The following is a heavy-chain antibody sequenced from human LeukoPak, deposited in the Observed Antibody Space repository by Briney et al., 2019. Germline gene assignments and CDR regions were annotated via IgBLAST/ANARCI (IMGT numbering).Heavy chain of an antibody. CDR2: IKEDGTET. J-gene: IGHJ4*02. V-gene: IGHV3-7*03. Sequence: GGSLRLSCAASGFTFSNAWMNWVRQAPGKGLEWVANIKEDGTETYYVDSVKGRFTISRDNAKNSLYLQMNSLRVEDTAVYYCAKEGRSLQTYWGQGTLVTVSS. D-gene: IGHD5-24*01. CDR1: GFTFSNAW. CDR3: AKEGRSLQTY.